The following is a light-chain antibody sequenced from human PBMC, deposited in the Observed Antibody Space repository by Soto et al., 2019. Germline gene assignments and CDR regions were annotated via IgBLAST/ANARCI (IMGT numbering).Light chain of an antibody. V-gene: IGKV3-20*01. CDR1: QSVSSSY. J-gene: IGKJ1*01. CDR3: QQYGNSPQT. CDR2: GAS. Sequence: EIVLTQSPGTLSLSPGERATLSCRASQSVSSSYLAWYQQKPGQAPRLVIHGASSRATGIPDRFSGSGSGTDFTLTISRLEPEDFAVYYCQQYGNSPQTFGQGTKVDIK.